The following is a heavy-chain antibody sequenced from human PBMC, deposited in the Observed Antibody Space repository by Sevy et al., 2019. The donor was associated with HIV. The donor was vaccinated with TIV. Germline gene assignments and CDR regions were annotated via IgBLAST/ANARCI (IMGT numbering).Heavy chain of an antibody. CDR3: ARAVFSTSGTYYFDY. CDR1: GASITTNY. CDR2: IYNRGNTDYNT. V-gene: IGHV4-4*07. D-gene: IGHD5-12*01. Sequence: SETLSLTCIVSGASITTNYWSWIRQPAGKGLELIGRIYNRGNTDYNTNYNPSLDSRVSRSIDTSKNQFSLNLSSVTVADTAVYYCARAVFSTSGTYYFDYWGQGTLVTVSS. J-gene: IGHJ4*02.